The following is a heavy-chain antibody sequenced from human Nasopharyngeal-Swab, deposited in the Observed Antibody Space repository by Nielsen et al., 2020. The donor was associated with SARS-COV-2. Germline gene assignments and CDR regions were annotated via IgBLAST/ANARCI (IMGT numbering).Heavy chain of an antibody. Sequence: CIRQPPGKALEGLARIDWDDNKYYTLSLKTRLTISKDASEDQVVLTMTNVDPADSATYYCARINGFQFLHHTPVFSFDYWGQGAPVTVSS. D-gene: IGHD3-3*01. CDR2: IDWDDNK. J-gene: IGHJ4*02. V-gene: IGHV2-70*11. CDR3: ARINGFQFLHHTPVFSFDY.